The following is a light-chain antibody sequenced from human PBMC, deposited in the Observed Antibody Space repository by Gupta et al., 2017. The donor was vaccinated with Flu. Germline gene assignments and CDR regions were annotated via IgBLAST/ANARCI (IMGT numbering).Light chain of an antibody. J-gene: IGLJ1*01. CDR2: KDS. CDR3: QSADSSGTYPLYA. V-gene: IGLV3-25*02. Sequence: SYDLTQPPSVSVSPGQTARITCSGDALPKQYAYWYQQKPGQAPVLVIYKDSERHSGIPERFSGSSSGTTVTLTISGVQAEDEADYYCQSADSSGTYPLYAFGTGTKVTVL. CDR1: ALPKQY.